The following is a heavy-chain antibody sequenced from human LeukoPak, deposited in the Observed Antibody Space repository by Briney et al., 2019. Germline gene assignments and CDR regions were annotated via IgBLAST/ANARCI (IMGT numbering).Heavy chain of an antibody. D-gene: IGHD6-13*01. V-gene: IGHV4-30-2*02. CDR2: LYHSGST. CDR1: GGSISSGGYY. Sequence: SQTLSLTCTVSGGSISSGGYYWSWIRQPPGKGLEWIGYLYHSGSTYYNPSLKSRVTISVDRSKNQFSLKLSSVTATDTAVYYCARRVHSSSWSSYFDYWGQETLVTVSS. CDR3: ARRVHSSSWSSYFDY. J-gene: IGHJ4*02.